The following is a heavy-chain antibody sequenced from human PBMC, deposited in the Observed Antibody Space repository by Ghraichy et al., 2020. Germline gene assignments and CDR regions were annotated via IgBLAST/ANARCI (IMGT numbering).Heavy chain of an antibody. D-gene: IGHD3-3*01. V-gene: IGHV3-21*01. Sequence: GGSLRLSCAASGFTFSSYSMNWVRQAPGKGLEWVSSISSSSSYIYYADSVKGRFTISRDNAKNSLYLQMNSLRAEDTAVYYCARAPWDFWSGYQSYYFDYWGQGTLVTVSS. CDR3: ARAPWDFWSGYQSYYFDY. J-gene: IGHJ4*02. CDR2: ISSSSSYI. CDR1: GFTFSSYS.